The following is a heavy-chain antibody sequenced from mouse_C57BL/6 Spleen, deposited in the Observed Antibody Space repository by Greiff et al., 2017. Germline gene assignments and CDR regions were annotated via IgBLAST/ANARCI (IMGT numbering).Heavy chain of an antibody. CDR1: GYTFTGYW. D-gene: IGHD1-1*01. J-gene: IGHJ1*03. Sequence: QVQLQQSGAELMKPGASVKLSCKATGYTFTGYWIEWVKQRPGHGLEWIGEILPGSGSTNYHEKFKGKATFTADTSSNTSYMQISSLTTEDSAIYYCARGGTTVVAGDWYFDVWGTGTTVTVSS. CDR2: ILPGSGST. CDR3: ARGGTTVVAGDWYFDV. V-gene: IGHV1-9*01.